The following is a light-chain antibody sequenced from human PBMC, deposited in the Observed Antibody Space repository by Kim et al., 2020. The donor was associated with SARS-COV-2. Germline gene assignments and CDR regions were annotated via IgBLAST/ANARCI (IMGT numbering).Light chain of an antibody. CDR1: SSDVGSYNL. CDR2: EVI. J-gene: IGLJ1*01. Sequence: QSVLTQPASMSGYPGQSVTISCTGTSSDVGSYNLVSWYQQYPGKAPQIIIYEVIKRPSGVSNRFSASKSGNTASLTISGLQTEDEADYYCCSYAGSATYVFGTGTKVTVL. V-gene: IGLV2-23*02. CDR3: CSYAGSATYV.